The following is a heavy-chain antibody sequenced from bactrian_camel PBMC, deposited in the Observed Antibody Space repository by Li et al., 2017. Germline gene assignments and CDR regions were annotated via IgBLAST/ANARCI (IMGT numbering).Heavy chain of an antibody. V-gene: IGHV3S55*01. J-gene: IGHJ4*01. CDR2: IDSVGYT. CDR1: GYSYSTYF. Sequence: HVQLVESGRGSVQAGGSLRLSCTASGYSYSTYFMAWFRQAPGKEREGVAVIDSVGYTYYADFVKGRFTISTDNGKNALYLQMISLKPEDTAMYYCAAEPCLPGGVPDEYHTWGAGTQVTVS. CDR3: AAEPCLPGGVPDEYHT.